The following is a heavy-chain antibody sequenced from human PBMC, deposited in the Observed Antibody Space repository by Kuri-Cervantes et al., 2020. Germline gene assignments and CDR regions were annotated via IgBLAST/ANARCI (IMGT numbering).Heavy chain of an antibody. CDR2: MNPNSGNT. D-gene: IGHD6-19*01. CDR1: GYTFTSYD. V-gene: IGHV1-8*01. J-gene: IGHJ6*02. Sequence: ASVKVSCKASGYTFTSYDINWVRQATGQGLEWMGWMNPNSGNTGYAQKFQGRVTMTRNTSISTAYMELSSLKASDTAMYYCARRELAVAGYYYYYGMDVWGQGTTVTVSS. CDR3: ARRELAVAGYYYYYGMDV.